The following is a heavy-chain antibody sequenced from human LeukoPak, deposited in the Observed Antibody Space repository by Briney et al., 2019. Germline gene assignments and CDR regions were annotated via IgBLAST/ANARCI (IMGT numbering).Heavy chain of an antibody. D-gene: IGHD6-13*01. Sequence: ASLKDSFKAFGCTYIHYMHRVRQPPGLRIQWMGWINPNSGDTNYAQKFQGRVTMTRDTSISTLYMELSRLTSDDTAVYYCARHSSTRAFDYWGQGTLVTVSS. CDR3: ARHSSTRAFDY. V-gene: IGHV1-2*02. J-gene: IGHJ4*02. CDR1: GCTYIHY. CDR2: INPNSGDT.